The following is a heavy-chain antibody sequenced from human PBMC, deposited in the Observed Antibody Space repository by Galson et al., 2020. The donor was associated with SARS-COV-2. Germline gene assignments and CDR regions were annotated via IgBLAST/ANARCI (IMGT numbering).Heavy chain of an antibody. V-gene: IGHV4-39*07. J-gene: IGHJ4*02. D-gene: IGHD6-19*01. CDR3: ARTGYTSGWTDFDY. Sequence: SETLSLTCNVSGGSISSSSYYWGWIRQPPGKGLEWIGSIYYSGSTYYNPSLKSRVTISIDTSKIQFSLKLSSVTAADTAVYYCARTGYTSGWTDFDYWGQGTLVTVSS. CDR1: GGSISSSSYY. CDR2: IYYSGST.